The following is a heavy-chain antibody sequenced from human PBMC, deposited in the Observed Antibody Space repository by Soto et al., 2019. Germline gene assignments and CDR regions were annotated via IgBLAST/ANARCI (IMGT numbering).Heavy chain of an antibody. D-gene: IGHD4-17*01. CDR1: GITFSRRA. V-gene: IGHV3-23*01. CDR3: ATHDYGDLNWFDP. CDR2: ISGSGGST. J-gene: IGHJ5*02. Sequence: EVQLLDSGGGLVRPGGSLRLSCAASGITFSRRAMSWVRQAPGKGLEWVSAISGSGGSTYYADSVKGRFTISRDNSKNTLYLQMNSLRVEDTAVYYCATHDYGDLNWFDPWGQGTLVTVSS.